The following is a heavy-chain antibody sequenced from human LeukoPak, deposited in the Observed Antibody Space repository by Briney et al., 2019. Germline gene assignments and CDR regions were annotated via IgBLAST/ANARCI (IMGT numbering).Heavy chain of an antibody. CDR3: TRHTTPGYCSSDSCHPIEN. CDR1: GGDISNDNYY. D-gene: IGHD2-15*01. CDR2: THYSRDT. Sequence: PSETLSLTCTVSGGDISNDNYYWGWIRQSPGKGLEWIAYTHYSRDTNYNPSLNSRVTMSIDTSKNQVSLKLRSVTAADTAIYCCTRHTTPGYCSSDSCHPIENWGQGTLVTVSS. J-gene: IGHJ4*02. V-gene: IGHV4-61*05.